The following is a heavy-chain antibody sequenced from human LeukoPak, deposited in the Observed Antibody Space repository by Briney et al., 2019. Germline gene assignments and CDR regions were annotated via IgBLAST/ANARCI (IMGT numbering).Heavy chain of an antibody. Sequence: SETLSLTCTVSGGSISSSTYYWGWIRQPPGKGLEWIGSIYYSGSTYYNPSLKSRVTISVDSSKNQFSLKLNSVTAADTAVYYCVRRMAAAVWFDPWGQGTPVTVSS. D-gene: IGHD6-13*01. V-gene: IGHV4-39*01. CDR3: VRRMAAAVWFDP. CDR1: GGSISSSTYY. CDR2: IYYSGST. J-gene: IGHJ5*02.